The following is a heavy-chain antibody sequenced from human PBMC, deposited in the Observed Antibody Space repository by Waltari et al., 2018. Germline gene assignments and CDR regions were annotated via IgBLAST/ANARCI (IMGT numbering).Heavy chain of an antibody. J-gene: IGHJ5*02. CDR2: IYHSEST. CDR1: GYSISSGYY. V-gene: IGHV4-38-2*02. D-gene: IGHD3-10*01. CDR3: ARDRRGILWFGEAMDWFDP. Sequence: QVQLQESGPGLVKPSETLSLTCTVSGYSISSGYYWGWIRQPPGKGLEWIGSIYHSESTYYNPSLKSRVTISVDTSKNQFSLKLSSVTAADTAVYYCARDRRGILWFGEAMDWFDPWGQGTLVTVSS.